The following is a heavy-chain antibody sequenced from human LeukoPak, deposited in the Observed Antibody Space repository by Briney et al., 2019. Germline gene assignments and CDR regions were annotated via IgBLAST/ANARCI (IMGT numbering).Heavy chain of an antibody. CDR2: ISSSSSYI. CDR3: AKVPRPYSSGWYLNY. V-gene: IGHV3-21*01. CDR1: GFTFSSYA. Sequence: GGSLRLSCAASGFTFSSYAMSWVRQAPGRGLEWVSSISSSSSYIYYADSVKGRFTISRDNAKNSLYLQMNSLRAEDTAVYYCAKVPRPYSSGWYLNYWGQGTLVTVSS. D-gene: IGHD6-19*01. J-gene: IGHJ4*02.